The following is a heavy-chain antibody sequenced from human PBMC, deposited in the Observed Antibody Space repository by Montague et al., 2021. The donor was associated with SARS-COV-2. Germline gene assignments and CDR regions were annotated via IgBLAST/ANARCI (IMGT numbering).Heavy chain of an antibody. J-gene: IGHJ5*02. D-gene: IGHD3-16*02. CDR2: VSHPGSA. CDR3: ARLGFVELWLNLGWFDP. Sequence: SETLSLTCAVYTEAFNGYYWTWIRQPPGKGLEWIGDVSHPGSAKYNPSLKGRVSISVNTWRKQVSLRLTSVTAVDTAVYYCARLGFVELWLNLGWFDPWGQGTLVTVSS. V-gene: IGHV4-34*01. CDR1: TEAFNGYY.